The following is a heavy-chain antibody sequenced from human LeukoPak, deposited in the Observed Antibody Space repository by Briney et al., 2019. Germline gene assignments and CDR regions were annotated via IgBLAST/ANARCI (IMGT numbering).Heavy chain of an antibody. CDR1: GYTFTSYA. Sequence: GASVKVSCKASGYTFTSYAMHWVRQAPGQRLEWMGWINAGNGNTKYSQKFQGRVTITRDTSASTACMELSSLRSEDTAVYYCARARQYDFGDPWGQGTLVTVSS. CDR2: INAGNGNT. D-gene: IGHD3-3*01. CDR3: ARARQYDFGDP. J-gene: IGHJ5*02. V-gene: IGHV1-3*01.